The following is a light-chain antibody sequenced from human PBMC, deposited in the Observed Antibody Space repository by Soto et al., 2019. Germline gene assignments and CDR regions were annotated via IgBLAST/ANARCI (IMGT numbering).Light chain of an antibody. CDR1: QSVSSSY. CDR2: GAS. Sequence: EIVLTQSPGTLSWSPGERATLSCRASQSVSSSYLAWYQQKPGQAPRLLIYGASSRATGIPDRFSGSGSGTDFTLTISRLEPEDFALYYCQQYGSSPETFGQGTKVEIK. J-gene: IGKJ1*01. V-gene: IGKV3-20*01. CDR3: QQYGSSPET.